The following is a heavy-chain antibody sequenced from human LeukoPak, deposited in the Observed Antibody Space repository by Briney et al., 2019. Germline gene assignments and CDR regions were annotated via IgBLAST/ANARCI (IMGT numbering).Heavy chain of an antibody. CDR3: ARATTAYCTGGICPNFDY. J-gene: IGHJ4*02. CDR1: GGSISSYY. V-gene: IGHV4-59*08. CDR2: IYYTGAT. D-gene: IGHD2-8*02. Sequence: PSETLSLTCTVSGGSISSYYWTWIRQPPGKGLEWIGYIYYTGATSYNPSLKSRVTISVDTSKKQFSLKLTSVTAADTAVYYCARATTAYCTGGICPNFDYWGQGTLVTVSS.